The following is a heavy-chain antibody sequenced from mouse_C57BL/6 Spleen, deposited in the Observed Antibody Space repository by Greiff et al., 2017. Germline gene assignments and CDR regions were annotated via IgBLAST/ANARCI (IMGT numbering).Heavy chain of an antibody. CDR2: IYPGDGDT. J-gene: IGHJ2*01. CDR1: GYAFSSSW. Sequence: QVQLQQSGPELVKPGASVKISCKASGYAFSSSWMNWVKQRPGKGLEWIGRIYPGDGDTNYNGKFKGKATLTADKSSSTAYMQLSSLTSEDSAVYFCARPAYDGHYFDYWGQGTTLTVSS. D-gene: IGHD2-3*01. V-gene: IGHV1-82*01. CDR3: ARPAYDGHYFDY.